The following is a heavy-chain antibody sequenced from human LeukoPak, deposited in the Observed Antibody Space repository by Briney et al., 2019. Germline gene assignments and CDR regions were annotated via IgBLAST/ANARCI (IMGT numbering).Heavy chain of an antibody. Sequence: ASVKVSCMASGYTFTGYYMYWVRQAPGQGLEGMGWINANNGDTEYARKFQGRVTMTRDTSINSAHMELENLASDDTAVYYCARGGSSSWSSPHWYLDLWGRGTLVTVSS. J-gene: IGHJ2*01. CDR1: GYTFTGYY. CDR3: ARGGSSSWSSPHWYLDL. V-gene: IGHV1-2*02. CDR2: INANNGDT. D-gene: IGHD6-13*01.